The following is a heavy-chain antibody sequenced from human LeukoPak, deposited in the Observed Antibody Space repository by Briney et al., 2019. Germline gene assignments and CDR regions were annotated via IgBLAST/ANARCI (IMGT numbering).Heavy chain of an antibody. CDR3: VAAPRLVMSDFSSVAHYMDV. J-gene: IGHJ6*03. Sequence: SETLSLTCTVSGASISQHYWSWIRQPPGKGLEYIGYFYYDGSTNYTSSVRSRVTILVDTSKNQVSLKVTSVTAADSAVYFCVAAPRLVMSDFSSVAHYMDVWGKGTTVIVSS. D-gene: IGHD3/OR15-3a*01. CDR1: GASISQHY. V-gene: IGHV4-59*08. CDR2: FYYDGST.